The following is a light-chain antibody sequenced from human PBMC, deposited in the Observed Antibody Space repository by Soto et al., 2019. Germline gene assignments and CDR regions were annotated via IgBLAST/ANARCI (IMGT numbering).Light chain of an antibody. V-gene: IGKV3-11*01. CDR3: QQRSNWPGFT. CDR1: QSVSSY. CDR2: DAS. J-gene: IGKJ3*01. Sequence: EIVLTQSPANPSLSPGERATLSCRASQSVSSYLAWYQQKPGQAPRLLIYDASNRATGIPARFSGSGSGTDFALTSISLEPEDFAVYYCQQRSNWPGFTFGPGTKVDIK.